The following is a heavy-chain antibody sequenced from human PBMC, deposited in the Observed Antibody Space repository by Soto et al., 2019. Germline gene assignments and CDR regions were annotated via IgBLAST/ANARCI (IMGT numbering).Heavy chain of an antibody. CDR3: ATSPRYCSGGSCYFGAFDI. V-gene: IGHV1-8*01. Sequence: GASVKVSCKASGYTFTSYDTNWVRQATGQGLEWMGWMNPNSGNTGYAQKFQGRVTMTRNTSISTAYMELSSLRSEDTAVYYCATSPRYCSGGSCYFGAFDIWGQGTMVTVSS. CDR2: MNPNSGNT. D-gene: IGHD2-15*01. J-gene: IGHJ3*02. CDR1: GYTFTSYD.